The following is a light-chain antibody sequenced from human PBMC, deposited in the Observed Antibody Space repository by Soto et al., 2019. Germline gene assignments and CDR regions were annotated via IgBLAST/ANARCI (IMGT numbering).Light chain of an antibody. J-gene: IGLJ3*02. Sequence: QSALTQPRSVSGSPGQSVTISCTGTSSDVGGNNYDSWYQQHPGKAPKLIIYDVSKRPSGVPDRFSGSKSGNTASLTISGLQAEDEADYYCCSYAGSFIWVFGAGTTLTVL. CDR3: CSYAGSFIWV. V-gene: IGLV2-11*01. CDR2: DVS. CDR1: SSDVGGNNY.